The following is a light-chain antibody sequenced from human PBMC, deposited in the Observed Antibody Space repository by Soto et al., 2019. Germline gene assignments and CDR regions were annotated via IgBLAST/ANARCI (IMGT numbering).Light chain of an antibody. CDR1: QTVGVR. CDR2: GAS. V-gene: IGKV1-39*01. CDR3: QQSYSRPRT. Sequence: DIQMTQSPATLSSSPGERSTLSCRASQTVGVRLAWYQQKPGKAPKLLIYGASTLQSGVPSRFSGSGSGTDFTLTIASLQPEDFATYFCQQSYSRPRTFGQGTKVDIK. J-gene: IGKJ1*01.